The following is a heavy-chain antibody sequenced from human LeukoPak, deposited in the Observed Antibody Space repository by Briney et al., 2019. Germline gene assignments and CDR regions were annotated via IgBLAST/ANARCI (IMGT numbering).Heavy chain of an antibody. CDR2: IYYSGST. J-gene: IGHJ5*02. V-gene: IGHV4-59*12. CDR3: ARGGFGSSWYPNWFDP. CDR1: GGSISSYY. Sequence: SETLSLTCTVSGGSISSYYWSWIRQPPGKGLEWIGYIYYSGSTNYNPSLKSRVTISVDTSKNQFSLKLSSVTAADTAVYYCARGGFGSSWYPNWFDPWGQGTLVTVSS. D-gene: IGHD6-13*01.